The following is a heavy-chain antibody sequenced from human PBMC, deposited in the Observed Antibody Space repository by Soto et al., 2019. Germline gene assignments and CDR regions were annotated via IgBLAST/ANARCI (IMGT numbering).Heavy chain of an antibody. CDR1: GFTFDDYA. CDR2: LSWNSVSI. CDR3: TNLLGASHPTGAKNDYAVSALG. D-gene: IGHD4-17*01. Sequence: EVQLVESGGGLVQPGGSLRLSCAASGFTFDDYAMHWVRQAPGKGLEWVSGLSWNSVSIGYADSVKGRFTISRDNAKNSLYLQMNSLRPDDSVLYYCTNLLGASHPTGAKNDYAVSALGWGQGTLVTVSS. V-gene: IGHV3-9*01. J-gene: IGHJ4*02.